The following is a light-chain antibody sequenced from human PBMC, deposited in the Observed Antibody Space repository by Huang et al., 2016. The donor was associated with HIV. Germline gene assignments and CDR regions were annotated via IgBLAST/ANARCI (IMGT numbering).Light chain of an antibody. CDR3: QQYDGYPWT. V-gene: IGKV1-5*01. CDR1: QSFTTW. Sequence: IQMTQSPSTLSASVGDRVTITCRASQSFTTWLAWYQQKPGKAPKILIYDVSSLESGVPSRFSGSGSGTEFTLTISSLQPDDFATYYCQQYDGYPWTFGQGTKVEIK. J-gene: IGKJ1*01. CDR2: DVS.